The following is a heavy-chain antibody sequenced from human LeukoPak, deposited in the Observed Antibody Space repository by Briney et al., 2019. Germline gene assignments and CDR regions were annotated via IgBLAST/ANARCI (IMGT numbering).Heavy chain of an antibody. CDR3: ARHDYPQAGWWGVVD. V-gene: IGHV4-39*01. CDR2: IYYSGST. Sequence: SETLSLTCTVSGGSISSSSYYWGWIRQPPGKGLEWIGSIYYSGSTYYNPSLKSRVTISVDTSKNQFSLKLSSVTAADTAVYYCARHDYPQAGWWGVVDWGQGTLVTVSS. J-gene: IGHJ4*02. D-gene: IGHD2-15*01. CDR1: GGSISSSSYY.